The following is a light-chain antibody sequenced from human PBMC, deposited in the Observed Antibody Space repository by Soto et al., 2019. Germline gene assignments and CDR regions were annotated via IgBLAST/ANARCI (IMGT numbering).Light chain of an antibody. CDR1: SSDVGNYNS. Sequence: QSALTQPASVSGSPGQSITICCSGASSDVGNYNSVSWCQQHPGKAPKLLVYDVSNRSSGVSYRFSGSKSCNTASLTISGLQADDEANYYCSAYRSTSTLEVLFGGGTQLTVL. J-gene: IGLJ2*01. CDR3: SAYRSTSTLEVL. CDR2: DVS. V-gene: IGLV2-14*01.